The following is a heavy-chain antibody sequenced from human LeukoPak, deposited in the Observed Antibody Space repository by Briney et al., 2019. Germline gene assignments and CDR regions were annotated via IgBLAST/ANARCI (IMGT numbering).Heavy chain of an antibody. V-gene: IGHV3-30*18. CDR2: ISADGIDK. CDR1: GFTFSSYW. CDR3: AKDKGREGDY. J-gene: IGHJ4*02. Sequence: PGGSLRLSCAASGFTFSSYWMSWVRQAPGKGLEWVAVISADGIDKYYADSVKGRFTISRDNSKNTLYLQMSSLRPEDTAVYYCAKDKGREGDYWGQGNLVTVSS.